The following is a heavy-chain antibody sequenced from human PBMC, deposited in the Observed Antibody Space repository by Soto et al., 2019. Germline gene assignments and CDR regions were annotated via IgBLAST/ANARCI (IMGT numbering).Heavy chain of an antibody. CDR1: GGTFSSYA. Sequence: ASVKVSCKASGGTFSSYAISWVRQAPGQGLEWMGGIIPIFGTANYAQKFQGRVTITADESTSTAYMELSSLRSEDTAVYYCAREVLRYFDWLPMAGMDVWGQGTTVTVSS. CDR2: IIPIFGTA. CDR3: AREVLRYFDWLPMAGMDV. D-gene: IGHD3-9*01. J-gene: IGHJ6*02. V-gene: IGHV1-69*13.